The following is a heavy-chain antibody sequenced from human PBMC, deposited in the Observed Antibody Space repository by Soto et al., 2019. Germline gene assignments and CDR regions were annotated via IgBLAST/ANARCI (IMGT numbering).Heavy chain of an antibody. CDR1: GGTFSSYA. J-gene: IGHJ6*01. Sequence: SVKVSCKASGGTFSSYAISWVRQAPGQGLEWMGGIIPIFGTANYAQKFQGRVTITADESTSTAYMELSSLRSEDTAVYYCASTPYSTSSVAYYYGMDFCGQATTVTVSS. CDR3: ASTPYSTSSVAYYYGMDF. D-gene: IGHD6-6*01. V-gene: IGHV1-69*13. CDR2: IIPIFGTA.